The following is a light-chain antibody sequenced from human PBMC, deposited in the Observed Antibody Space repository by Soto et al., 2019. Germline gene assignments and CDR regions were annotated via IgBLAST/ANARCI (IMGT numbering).Light chain of an antibody. J-gene: IGLJ1*01. CDR1: SSDVGNYDY. V-gene: IGLV2-14*01. CDR2: DVS. Sequence: QSALTQPAPVSGSPGQSITISCTGTSSDVGNYDYVSWYQQHPGKVPKLMIYDVSNRPSGVSNRFSGSKSGNTASLTISGLQAEDEADYYCISFTTRATYVFGTGTKLTVL. CDR3: ISFTTRATYV.